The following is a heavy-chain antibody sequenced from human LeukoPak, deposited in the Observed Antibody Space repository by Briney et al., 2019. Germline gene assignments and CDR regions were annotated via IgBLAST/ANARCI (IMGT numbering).Heavy chain of an antibody. V-gene: IGHV1-8*01. CDR1: GYTFTSYD. Sequence: GASVKVSCKASGYTFTSYDINWVRQATGQGREWMGWMNPNSGNTGYAQKFQGRVTMTGNTSISTAYMELSSLRSEDTAVYYCARAPYSYYYDSSGNAFDIWGQGTMVTVSS. D-gene: IGHD3-22*01. CDR3: ARAPYSYYYDSSGNAFDI. J-gene: IGHJ3*02. CDR2: MNPNSGNT.